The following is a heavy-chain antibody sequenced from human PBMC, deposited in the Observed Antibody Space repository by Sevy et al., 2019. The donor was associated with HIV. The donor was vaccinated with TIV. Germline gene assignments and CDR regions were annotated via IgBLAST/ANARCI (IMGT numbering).Heavy chain of an antibody. Sequence: GGSLRLSCAASGFAVSSKYMSWVRQAPGKGLEWVSVFYTGGSTYYVDSVRGRFTISRDNSKNMLYLQMNGLRADDTAVYYCARATGYSSGGFDYWGQRTLVTVSS. CDR1: GFAVSSKY. J-gene: IGHJ4*02. V-gene: IGHV3-53*01. CDR2: FYTGGST. D-gene: IGHD6-19*01. CDR3: ARATGYSSGGFDY.